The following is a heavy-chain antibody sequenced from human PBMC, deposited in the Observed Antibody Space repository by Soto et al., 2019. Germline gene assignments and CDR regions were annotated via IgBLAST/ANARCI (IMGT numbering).Heavy chain of an antibody. D-gene: IGHD4-17*01. Sequence: QLQLQESGPGLVKPSETLSLTCTVSGGSISGSSYYWAWIRQPPGKGLEWIATIYYSGNTYYNPSLKSRVTIFVDTSKNQFSLKLTSVTAADTAVYYCARQERYGDYYFDYWGQGNLVTVSS. CDR1: GGSISGSSYY. V-gene: IGHV4-39*01. CDR2: IYYSGNT. J-gene: IGHJ4*02. CDR3: ARQERYGDYYFDY.